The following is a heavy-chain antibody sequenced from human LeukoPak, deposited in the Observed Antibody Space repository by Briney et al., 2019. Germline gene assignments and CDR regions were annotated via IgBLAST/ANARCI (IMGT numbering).Heavy chain of an antibody. J-gene: IGHJ4*02. CDR1: GDSISSSSYF. CDR2: IYHSGST. V-gene: IGHV4-39*02. CDR3: ARGGTNYDY. D-gene: IGHD5-24*01. Sequence: SETLSLTCTVSGDSISSSSYFWGWIRQPPGKGLEWIGSIYHSGSTYYNPSLKSRVTMSVDTSKNQFSLKLSSVTAADTAVYYCARGGTNYDYWGQGTLVTVSS.